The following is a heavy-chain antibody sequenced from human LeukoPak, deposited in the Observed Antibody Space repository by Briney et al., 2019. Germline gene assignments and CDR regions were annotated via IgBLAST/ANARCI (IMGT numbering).Heavy chain of an antibody. CDR1: GGSISSYY. CDR3: ARGYSYGYNDAFDI. Sequence: PSETLSLTCTVSGGSISSYYWSWIRQPAGKGLEWIGRIYTSGSTNYNPSLKSRVTMSVDTSKNQFSLKLSSVTAADTAVYYCARGYSYGYNDAFDIWSQGTMVTVSS. V-gene: IGHV4-4*07. J-gene: IGHJ3*02. CDR2: IYTSGST. D-gene: IGHD5-18*01.